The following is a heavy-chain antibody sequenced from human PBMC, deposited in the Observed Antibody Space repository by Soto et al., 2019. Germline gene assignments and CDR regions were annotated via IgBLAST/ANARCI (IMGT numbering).Heavy chain of an antibody. CDR1: GDTITSYY. J-gene: IGHJ6*01. V-gene: IGHV1-8*01. CDR2: MNPKVGKT. CDR3: ARVVQLGWSYYYYN. D-gene: IGHD5-18*01. Sequence: SVYVTCTASGDTITSYYSNWVRQATGQGLEWMGCMNPKVGKTGYAQKSEGRVTMTKNTSISTPYMELSMLTSEDTAVYYCARVVQLGWSYYYYN.